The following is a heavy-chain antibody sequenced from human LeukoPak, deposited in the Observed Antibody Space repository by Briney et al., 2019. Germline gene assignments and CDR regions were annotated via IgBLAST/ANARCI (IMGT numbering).Heavy chain of an antibody. CDR1: GFTFTSSA. CDR2: IVVGSGNT. CDR3: AAGARGDAFDI. D-gene: IGHD3-16*01. Sequence: SEKVSCKASGFTFTSSAVQWVRQARGQRLEWIGWIVVGSGNTNYAQKFQERVTITRDMSTSTAYMELSSLRSEDTAVYYCAAGARGDAFDIWGQGTMVTVSS. J-gene: IGHJ3*02. V-gene: IGHV1-58*01.